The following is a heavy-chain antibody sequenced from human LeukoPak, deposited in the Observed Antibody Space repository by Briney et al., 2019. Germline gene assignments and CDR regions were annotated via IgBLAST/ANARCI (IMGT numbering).Heavy chain of an antibody. D-gene: IGHD4-17*01. CDR3: ARDADYGDYVGMDV. V-gene: IGHV5-51*01. J-gene: IGHJ6*02. CDR2: VYPSDSDT. CDR1: GYNFPNYW. Sequence: GESLKISCKGSGYNFPNYWIGWVRQMPGKGLEWMGIVYPSDSDTRYSPSFQGQVTISADQSISTAYMELSRLRSDDTAVYYCARDADYGDYVGMDVWGQGTTVTVSS.